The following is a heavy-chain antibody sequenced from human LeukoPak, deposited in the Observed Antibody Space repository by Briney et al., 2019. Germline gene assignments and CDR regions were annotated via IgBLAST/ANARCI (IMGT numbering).Heavy chain of an antibody. J-gene: IGHJ4*02. Sequence: SQTLSLTCTVSSDSISSGDYYWSWILKPEGKGLELLGYINKKGGTFYNPPLKSRVSISIDTSKNQFSLKLTSVTAADTAVYFCAREHKSYGDYPYYFDSWDQGALVTVSS. CDR3: AREHKSYGDYPYYFDS. CDR1: SDSISSGDYY. V-gene: IGHV4-30-4*01. CDR2: INKKGGT. D-gene: IGHD4-17*01.